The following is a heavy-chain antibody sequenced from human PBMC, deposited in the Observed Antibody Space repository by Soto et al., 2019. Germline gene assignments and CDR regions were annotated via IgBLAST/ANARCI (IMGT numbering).Heavy chain of an antibody. CDR3: ARDGVAPNYYYHYGMDV. Sequence: PGGSLRLSCAASGLTFSDYYMSGIRQAPGKGLEWVSYISSSGSTIYYADSVKGRFTISRDNAKNSLYLQMNSLRAEDTAVYYCARDGVAPNYYYHYGMDVWGQGTTVTVSS. J-gene: IGHJ6*02. CDR2: ISSSGSTI. D-gene: IGHD2-15*01. CDR1: GLTFSDYY. V-gene: IGHV3-11*01.